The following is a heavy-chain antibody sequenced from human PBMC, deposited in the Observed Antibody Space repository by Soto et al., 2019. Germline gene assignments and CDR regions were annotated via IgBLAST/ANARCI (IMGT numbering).Heavy chain of an antibody. CDR1: VYTFTHYY. CDR3: ARDLDAGDH. V-gene: IGHV1-46*01. CDR2: INPASGST. J-gene: IGHJ4*02. Sequence: QVQLVQSGAEVKKPGASVKRSCRTSVYTFTHYYIHWVRQAPGQGLECLGIINPASGSTNYAQELHGRSTLTMDTSTTTVYMELSGLRAEDTAIFYWARDLDAGDHCGQGTLVTVSS.